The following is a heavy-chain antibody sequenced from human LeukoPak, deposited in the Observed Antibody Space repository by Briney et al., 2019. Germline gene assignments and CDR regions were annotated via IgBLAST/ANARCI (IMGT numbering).Heavy chain of an antibody. D-gene: IGHD6-6*01. J-gene: IGHJ4*02. V-gene: IGHV3-48*03. CDR1: GFTFSSYE. Sequence: GGSLRLSCAASGFTFSSYEMNWVRQAPGKGLEWVSYISGSGSTKYYADFVKGRFTISRDNAKNSLYLQMNSLRAEDTAVYYCARWATSFDLWGQGTLVTVSS. CDR2: ISGSGSTK. CDR3: ARWATSFDL.